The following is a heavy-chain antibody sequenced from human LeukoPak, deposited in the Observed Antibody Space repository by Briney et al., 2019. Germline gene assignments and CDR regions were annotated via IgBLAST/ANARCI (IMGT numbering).Heavy chain of an antibody. CDR2: ICPGDSDT. J-gene: IGHJ5*02. D-gene: IGHD6-6*01. CDR3: ARRRRSSSSNWFDP. Sequence: GNICPGDSDTRYSPSFQGQVTISADKSISTAYLQWSSLKASDTAMYYCARRRRSSSSNWFDPWGQGTLVTVSS. V-gene: IGHV5-51*01.